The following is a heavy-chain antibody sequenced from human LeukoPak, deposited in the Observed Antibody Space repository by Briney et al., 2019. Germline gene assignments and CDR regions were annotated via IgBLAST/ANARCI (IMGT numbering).Heavy chain of an antibody. Sequence: PGXSLRLSCAASGFTFSSNYMSWVRQAPGKGVEWVSVIYSGGSTYYSDSVKGGFTISRDNSKNPLYLQMNSLRAEDTAVYYCAREGAGGWFDPWGQGTLVTVSS. D-gene: IGHD1-26*01. J-gene: IGHJ5*02. V-gene: IGHV3-66*01. CDR2: IYSGGST. CDR1: GFTFSSNY. CDR3: AREGAGGWFDP.